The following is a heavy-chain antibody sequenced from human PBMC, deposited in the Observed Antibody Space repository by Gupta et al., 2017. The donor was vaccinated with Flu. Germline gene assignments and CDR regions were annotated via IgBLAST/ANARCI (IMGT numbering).Heavy chain of an antibody. Sequence: EVQLLESGGGLVQPGGSLRLSCAASGFTFSRYAMSWVRQAPGKGLEWVSAISGSGGSTYYADSVKGRFTISRDNSKNTLYLQMNSLRAEDTAVYYCAKDTVTILGVVGGGMDVWGQGTTVTVSS. V-gene: IGHV3-23*01. CDR2: ISGSGGST. CDR1: GFTFSRYA. J-gene: IGHJ6*02. D-gene: IGHD3-3*01. CDR3: AKDTVTILGVVGGGMDV.